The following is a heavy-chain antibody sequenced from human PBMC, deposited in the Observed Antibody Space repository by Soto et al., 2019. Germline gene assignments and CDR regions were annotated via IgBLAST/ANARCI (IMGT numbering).Heavy chain of an antibody. CDR1: GGTFSSYA. Sequence: SVKVSCKASGGTFSSYAISWVRQAPGQGLEWMGGIVPIFGTANYAQKFQGRVTITADESTSTAYMELSSLRSEDTAVYYCARDEYCSSTSCYTSSAYYYYGMDVCGQGTTLTVSS. J-gene: IGHJ6*02. V-gene: IGHV1-69*13. CDR3: ARDEYCSSTSCYTSSAYYYYGMDV. CDR2: IVPIFGTA. D-gene: IGHD2-2*02.